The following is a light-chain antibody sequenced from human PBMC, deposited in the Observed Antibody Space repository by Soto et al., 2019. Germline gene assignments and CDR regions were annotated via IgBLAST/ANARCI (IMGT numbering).Light chain of an antibody. V-gene: IGKV1-5*03. Sequence: IQMPQSPSILSASVGDRVTITCLASQSISSCLSWYQQKPGKAPNLLIHKASHLESGVPSRFSGSGSGTEITLTISSLQPDDFATYYCQHYNSYSEAFGQGTIVDVK. CDR2: KAS. CDR1: QSISSC. J-gene: IGKJ1*01. CDR3: QHYNSYSEA.